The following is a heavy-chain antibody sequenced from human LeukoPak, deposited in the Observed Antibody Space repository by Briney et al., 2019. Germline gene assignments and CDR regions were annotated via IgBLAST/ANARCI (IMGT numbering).Heavy chain of an antibody. CDR1: GYTFTSYA. Sequence: ASVKVSCKASGYTFTSYAMNWVRQAPGQGLEWMGWINTSTGNPTYAQGFTGRFVFSLDTSVSTAYLQISSLKAEDTAVYYCARDGAVAGLGYYGMDVWGQGTTVTVSS. J-gene: IGHJ6*02. CDR3: ARDGAVAGLGYYGMDV. CDR2: INTSTGNP. D-gene: IGHD6-19*01. V-gene: IGHV7-4-1*02.